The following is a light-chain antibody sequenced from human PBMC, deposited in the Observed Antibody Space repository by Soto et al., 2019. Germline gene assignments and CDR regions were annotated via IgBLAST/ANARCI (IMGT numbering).Light chain of an antibody. CDR2: EVR. CDR1: NRDVGSYNL. CDR3: AVWDVSLTAWV. Sequence: QSALTQPASVSGSPGQSITIACTGTNRDVGSYNLVSWYQQRPGEAPKLIISEVRNRPSGISYRFTGSKSGNTASLTISGLQAEDEADYYCAVWDVSLTAWVFGGGTKLTVL. J-gene: IGLJ3*02. V-gene: IGLV2-14*01.